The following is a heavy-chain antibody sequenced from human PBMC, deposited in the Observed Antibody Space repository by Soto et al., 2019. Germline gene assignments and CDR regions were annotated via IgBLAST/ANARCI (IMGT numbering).Heavy chain of an antibody. V-gene: IGHV3-48*01. J-gene: IGHJ6*02. CDR2: ISSSSSTI. CDR3: ARGHYGLDV. Sequence: GGSLRLSCAASGFTFSTYSMNWVRQAPGKGLEWVSYISSSSSTIFYTDSVKGRFTVSRDNAKNSLYLQMNSLRAEDTAVYYCARGHYGLDVWGQGTTVTVSS. CDR1: GFTFSTYS.